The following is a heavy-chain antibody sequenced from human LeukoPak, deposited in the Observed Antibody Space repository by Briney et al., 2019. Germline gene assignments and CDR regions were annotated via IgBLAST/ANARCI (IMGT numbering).Heavy chain of an antibody. J-gene: IGHJ6*02. CDR3: ARGRISGTFVHYYYYGMDV. CDR1: GGSFSGYY. Sequence: SETLSLTCAVYGGSFSGYYWSWMRQPPGKGLEWIGEINHGGSTNYNPSLKSRDTISVDTSKNQFSLKLSSVTAADTAVYYCARGRISGTFVHYYYYGMDVWGQGTTVTVSS. D-gene: IGHD3-10*01. V-gene: IGHV4-34*01. CDR2: INHGGST.